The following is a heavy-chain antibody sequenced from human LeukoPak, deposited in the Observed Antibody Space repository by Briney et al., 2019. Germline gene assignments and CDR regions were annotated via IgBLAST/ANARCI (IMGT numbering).Heavy chain of an antibody. Sequence: GGSLRLSCAAAGFTVSTNYMSWVRQAPGKGLEWVSAIYSGSSTYYADSVKARFTISRDNSKNTLYLQMNSLRAEDTAVYYCARDKRAGYNCAFDIWGQGTMVTVSS. CDR1: GFTVSTNY. CDR3: ARDKRAGYNCAFDI. D-gene: IGHD5-24*01. CDR2: IYSGSST. V-gene: IGHV3-66*01. J-gene: IGHJ3*02.